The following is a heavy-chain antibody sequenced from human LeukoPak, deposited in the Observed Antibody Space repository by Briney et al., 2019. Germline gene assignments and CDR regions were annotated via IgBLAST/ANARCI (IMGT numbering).Heavy chain of an antibody. CDR2: ISSSSSYI. V-gene: IGHV3-21*01. CDR1: WITFRWHN. CDR3: ARGSWGYDAFDI. Sequence: GGALQLLCSASWITFRWHNLKLGRPAPGEGVEGVSSISSSSSYIYYADSVKGRFTISRDNAKSSLYLQMSSLRAEDTAVYYCARGSWGYDAFDIWGQGTMVTVSS. J-gene: IGHJ3*02. D-gene: IGHD7-27*01.